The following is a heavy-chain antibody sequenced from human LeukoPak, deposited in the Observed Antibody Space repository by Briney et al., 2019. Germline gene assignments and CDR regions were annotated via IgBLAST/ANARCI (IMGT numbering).Heavy chain of an antibody. CDR1: GFIFNNYW. D-gene: IGHD1-26*01. CDR2: IKKDGSEK. V-gene: IGHV3-7*01. Sequence: GALRLSCAASGFIFNNYWMSWVRQAPGKGLEWVANIKKDGSEKYYPDSVKGRFTISRDNAKNSLYLQLNSLRAEDTAVYYCARAGRYPNWFDPWGQGTLVTVSS. J-gene: IGHJ5*02. CDR3: ARAGRYPNWFDP.